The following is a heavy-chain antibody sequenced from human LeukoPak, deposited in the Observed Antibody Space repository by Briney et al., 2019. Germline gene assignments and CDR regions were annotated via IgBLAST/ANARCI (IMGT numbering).Heavy chain of an antibody. Sequence: GGSLRLSCAASGFTFSSYAMSWVRQAPGKGLEWVSAISGSGGSTYYADSSKGRFTISRDNSKNTLYLQMNSLRAEDTAVYYCARSRWLVGDAFDYWGQGTLVTVSS. D-gene: IGHD6-19*01. J-gene: IGHJ4*02. CDR3: ARSRWLVGDAFDY. CDR2: ISGSGGST. CDR1: GFTFSSYA. V-gene: IGHV3-23*01.